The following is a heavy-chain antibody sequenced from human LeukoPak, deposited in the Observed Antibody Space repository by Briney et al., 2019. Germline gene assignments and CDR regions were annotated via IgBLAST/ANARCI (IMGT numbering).Heavy chain of an antibody. CDR3: AKGSYYDSSGSFYFDY. V-gene: IGHV3-23*01. J-gene: IGHJ4*02. D-gene: IGHD3-22*01. Sequence: PGGFLRLSCLTSGFTFSSYAMSWVRQAPGKGLEWVSGISGSGDNTYYADSVKGRFTISRDDSKNTLYVQVNSLGTEDTAAYYCAKGSYYDSSGSFYFDYWGQGTLVTVSS. CDR1: GFTFSSYA. CDR2: ISGSGDNT.